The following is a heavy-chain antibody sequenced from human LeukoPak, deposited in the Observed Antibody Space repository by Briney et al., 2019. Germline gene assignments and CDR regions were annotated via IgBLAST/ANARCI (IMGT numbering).Heavy chain of an antibody. CDR2: IYYSGST. V-gene: IGHV4-59*01. J-gene: IGHJ4*02. CDR3: ARDDPIYGSGSLYPEPHFDY. D-gene: IGHD3-10*01. CDR1: GGSISSYY. Sequence: SETLSLTCTVSGGSISSYYWSWIRQPPGKGLEWIGYIYYSGSTNYNPSLKSRVTISVDTSKNQFSLKLSSVTAADTAVYYCARDDPIYGSGSLYPEPHFDYWGQGTLVTVSS.